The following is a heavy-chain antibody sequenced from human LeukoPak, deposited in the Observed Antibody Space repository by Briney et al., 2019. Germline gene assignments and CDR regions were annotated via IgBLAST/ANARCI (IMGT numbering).Heavy chain of an antibody. J-gene: IGHJ3*02. CDR3: ARHEGPGIAVAGTHRGAFDI. CDR2: IYYSGST. CDR1: GGSISSYY. V-gene: IGHV4-59*08. Sequence: SETLSLTCTVSGGSISSYYWSWIRQPPGKGLEWIGYIYYSGSTTYNPSLKSRVTISVDTSKNQFSLKLSSVTAADTAVYYCARHEGPGIAVAGTHRGAFDIWGQGTMVTVSS. D-gene: IGHD6-19*01.